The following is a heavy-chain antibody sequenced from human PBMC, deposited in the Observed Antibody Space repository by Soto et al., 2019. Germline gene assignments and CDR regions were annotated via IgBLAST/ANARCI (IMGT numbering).Heavy chain of an antibody. CDR3: ARRYGDYFDY. D-gene: IGHD4-17*01. Sequence: QVQLQESGPGLVKPSETVSLTCTVSGGSISSYYWSWIRQPPGKGLEWIGYIYYSGSTNYNPSLKSRVTISVDTSKNQFSLKLSSVTAADTAVYYCARRYGDYFDYWGQGTLVTVSS. CDR2: IYYSGST. J-gene: IGHJ4*02. V-gene: IGHV4-59*08. CDR1: GGSISSYY.